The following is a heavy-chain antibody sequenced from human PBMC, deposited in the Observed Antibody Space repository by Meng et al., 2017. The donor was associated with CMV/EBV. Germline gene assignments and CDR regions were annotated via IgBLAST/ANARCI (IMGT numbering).Heavy chain of an antibody. V-gene: IGHV1-2*02. CDR2: INPNSGGT. D-gene: IGHD3-3*02. J-gene: IGHJ4*02. Sequence: ASVKVSCKASGYTFTGYYMHWVRQAPGQGLEWMGWINPNSGGTNYAQKFQGRVTMTRDTSINTAYTELSSLRSEDTAVYYCARDAGTFLAYRGYFDYWGQGTLVTVSS. CDR1: GYTFTGYY. CDR3: ARDAGTFLAYRGYFDY.